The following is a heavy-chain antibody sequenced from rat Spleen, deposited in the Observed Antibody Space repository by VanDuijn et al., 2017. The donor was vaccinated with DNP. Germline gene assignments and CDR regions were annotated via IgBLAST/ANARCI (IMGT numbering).Heavy chain of an antibody. D-gene: IGHD2-1*01. Sequence: EVQLVESGGDLVQPGRSLKLSCTASGFTLSDSFMGWGRQAPTKGLEWVAYISLDGGRTYYGDSVKGRFTISRDNAKTTLYLQMDSLRPEDTATYYCATQGFGTYHVDWFAYWGQGTLVTVSS. V-gene: IGHV5-20*01. CDR3: ATQGFGTYHVDWFAY. J-gene: IGHJ3*01. CDR1: GFTLSDSF. CDR2: ISLDGGRT.